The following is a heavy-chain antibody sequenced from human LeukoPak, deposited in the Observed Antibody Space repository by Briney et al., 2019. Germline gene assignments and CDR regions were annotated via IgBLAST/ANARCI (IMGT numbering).Heavy chain of an antibody. V-gene: IGHV3-48*03. CDR2: ISSSGYTL. CDR3: ARGRSSMVRGVQGAFDI. CDR1: GLTFSSYE. D-gene: IGHD3-10*01. Sequence: GGSLRLSCAASGLTFSSYEMNWVRQAPGKALEWVSYISSSGYTLYYADSVKGRFTISRDNVQNSVYLQMNNLRAEDTAVYYCARGRSSMVRGVQGAFDIWGQGTMVTVSS. J-gene: IGHJ3*02.